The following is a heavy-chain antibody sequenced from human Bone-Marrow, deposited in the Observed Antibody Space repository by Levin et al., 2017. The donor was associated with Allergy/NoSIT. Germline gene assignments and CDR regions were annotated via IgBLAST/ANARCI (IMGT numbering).Heavy chain of an antibody. J-gene: IGHJ4*02. V-gene: IGHV3-30*03. CDR1: GLSFSDYG. CDR3: ASRGSFDH. D-gene: IGHD3-10*01. CDR2: ITSDGSNK. Sequence: GESLKISCAASGLSFSDYGMHWVRQAPDSGLEWVALITSDGSNKFYADSVKGRFIISRDNSRNILYLQLNSLRPEDSAVYYCASRGSFDHWGQGTRVTVSS.